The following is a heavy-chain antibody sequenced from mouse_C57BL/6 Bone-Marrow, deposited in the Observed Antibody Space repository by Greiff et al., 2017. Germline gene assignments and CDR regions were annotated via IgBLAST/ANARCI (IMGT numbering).Heavy chain of an antibody. Sequence: EVKLEESEGGLVQPGSSMKLSCTASGFTFSDYYMAWVRQVPEKGLEWVANINYDGSSTYYLDSLKSRFIISRDNAKNILYLQMSSLKSEDTATYYCARDLYYDGGPWFAYWGQGTLVTVSA. CDR1: GFTFSDYY. D-gene: IGHD1-1*01. CDR3: ARDLYYDGGPWFAY. V-gene: IGHV5-16*01. CDR2: INYDGSST. J-gene: IGHJ3*01.